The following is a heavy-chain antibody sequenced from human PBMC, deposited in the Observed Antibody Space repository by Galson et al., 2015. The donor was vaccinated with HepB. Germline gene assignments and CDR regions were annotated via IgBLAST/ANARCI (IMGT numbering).Heavy chain of an antibody. V-gene: IGHV1-18*01. CDR1: GYTFTSYG. CDR2: LSAYNGHT. J-gene: IGHJ4*02. D-gene: IGHD1-26*01. Sequence: SVKVSCKASGYTFTSYGISWVRQAPGQGLEWMGWLSAYNGHTNYAQKLQGRVTMTTDPSTSTAYMDLKSLRSDDTAVYYCARDRGSGSYYVGGPKKAEFTIYLNYWGQGTLVTVSS. CDR3: ARDRGSGSYYVGGPKKAEFTIYLNY.